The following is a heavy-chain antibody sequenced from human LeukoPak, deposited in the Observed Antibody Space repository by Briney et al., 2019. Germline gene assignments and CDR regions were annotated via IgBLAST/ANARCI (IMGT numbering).Heavy chain of an antibody. CDR2: IYYSGST. CDR3: ARLSYDRSGYWPDYFDY. V-gene: IGHV4-59*08. Sequence: PSETLSLTCTVSGGSISSYYWNWIRQPPGKGLEWTGYIYYSGSTNYSPSLKSRVTISVDMFKNQFSLKLSSVTAADTAVYYCARLSYDRSGYWPDYFDYWGQGTLVTVSS. D-gene: IGHD3-22*01. J-gene: IGHJ4*02. CDR1: GGSISSYY.